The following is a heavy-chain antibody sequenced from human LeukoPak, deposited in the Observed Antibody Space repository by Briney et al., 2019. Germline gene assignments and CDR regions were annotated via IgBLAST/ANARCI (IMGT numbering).Heavy chain of an antibody. CDR2: ISGIGAST. J-gene: IGHJ4*02. Sequence: QSGGSLRPACAASGLTFISYAMGWVRQAPGKGLEGVSAISGIGASTYYAASVKDRLSLSRDNARNSLYLQINSLRAEHTAVYYCVRGHWGLDSWGQGTLVSVSS. V-gene: IGHV3-23*01. D-gene: IGHD7-27*01. CDR3: VRGHWGLDS. CDR1: GLTFISYA.